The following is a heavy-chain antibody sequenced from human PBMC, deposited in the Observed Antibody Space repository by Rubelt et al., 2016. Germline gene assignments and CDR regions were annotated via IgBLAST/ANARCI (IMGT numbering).Heavy chain of an antibody. J-gene: IGHJ5*02. D-gene: IGHD6-19*01. CDR3: ARDLAPGYSSGWYEYWFDP. V-gene: IGHV3-48*04. CDR2: ISSSSSTI. Sequence: VRQAPGKGLEWVSYISSSSSTIYYADSVKGRFTNSRDNAKNSLYLQMNSLRAEDTAVYYCARDLAPGYSSGWYEYWFDPWGQGTLVTVSS.